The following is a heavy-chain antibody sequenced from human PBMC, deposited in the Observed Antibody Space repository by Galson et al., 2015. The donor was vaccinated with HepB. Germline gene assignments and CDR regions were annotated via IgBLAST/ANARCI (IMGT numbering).Heavy chain of an antibody. V-gene: IGHV3-30-3*01. CDR1: GFTFSSYA. D-gene: IGHD6-13*01. CDR3: ARDGIAAAWVYYGMDV. J-gene: IGHJ6*02. Sequence: SLRLSCAASGFTFSSYAMHWVRQAPGKGLEWVAVISYDGSNKYYADSVKGRFTISRDNSKNTLYLQMNSLRAEDTAVYYCARDGIAAAWVYYGMDVWGQGTTVTVSS. CDR2: ISYDGSNK.